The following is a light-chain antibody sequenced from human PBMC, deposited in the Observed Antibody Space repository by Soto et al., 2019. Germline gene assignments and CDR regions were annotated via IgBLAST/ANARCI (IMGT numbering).Light chain of an antibody. CDR1: SPNIGAGND. V-gene: IGLV1-40*01. CDR3: QSYDSSLSADYV. J-gene: IGLJ1*01. Sequence: QSVLTQPPSVSGSPGQRVTISCTGSSPNIGAGNDVPWYQQLPGTAPKLLIYGNINRPSGVPDRFSGSKSGTSASLAITGLQAEDEADYYCQSYDSSLSADYVFGTGTKLTVL. CDR2: GNI.